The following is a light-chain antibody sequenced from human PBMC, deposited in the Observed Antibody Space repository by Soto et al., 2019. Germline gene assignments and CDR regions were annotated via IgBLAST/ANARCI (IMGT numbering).Light chain of an antibody. CDR2: GAS. CDR3: QQYDSSLYT. V-gene: IGKV3-20*01. Sequence: EIVLTQSPGTLSLSPGERATLSCRASQSVSSSYLAWYQQKPGQAPRLLIYGASTRAPGIQDRFSGSGSGTDLTLTISRLEPEDFAVYYCQQYDSSLYTFCLGTKLEI. J-gene: IGKJ2*01. CDR1: QSVSSSY.